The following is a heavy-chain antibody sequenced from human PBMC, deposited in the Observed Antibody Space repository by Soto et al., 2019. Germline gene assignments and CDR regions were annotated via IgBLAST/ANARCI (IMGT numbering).Heavy chain of an antibody. CDR1: GFTFTNYA. CDR3: AKDRGKQNWYFDL. CDR2: VSGGGGST. J-gene: IGHJ2*01. V-gene: IGHV3-23*01. Sequence: EVQLLESGGGLVQPGGSLRLSCIASGFTFTNYALGWVRQAPGKGLVWVSTVSGGGGSTYYTDSVKGRLIVSRDNSKNTVYLQVNSLRAEDTAVYYCAKDRGKQNWYFDLWGRGTLVTVSS.